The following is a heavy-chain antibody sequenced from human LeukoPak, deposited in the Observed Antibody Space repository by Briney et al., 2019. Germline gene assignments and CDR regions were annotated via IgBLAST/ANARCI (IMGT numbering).Heavy chain of an antibody. V-gene: IGHV3-23*01. D-gene: IGHD2-2*01. J-gene: IGHJ6*03. Sequence: GGSLRLSCAASGFTLSSYATSWVRQAPGKGLEWVSAISGSGGSTYYADSVKGRFTISRDNSKNTLYLQMNSLRAEDTAVYYRVKDCSSSGYYYYYYMDVWGKGTTVTISS. CDR1: GFTLSSYA. CDR2: ISGSGGST. CDR3: VKDCSSSGYYYYYYMDV.